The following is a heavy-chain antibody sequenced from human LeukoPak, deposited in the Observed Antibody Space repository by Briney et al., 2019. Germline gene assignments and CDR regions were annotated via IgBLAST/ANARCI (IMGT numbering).Heavy chain of an antibody. V-gene: IGHV4-34*01. Sequence: PSETLSLTCAVYGGSFGGYYWSWIRQPPGKGLEWIGEINHSGSTNYNPSLKSRVTISVDTSKNQFSLKLSSVTAADTAVYYCARGNDSSGYYVDYWGQGTLVTVSS. CDR2: INHSGST. CDR3: ARGNDSSGYYVDY. CDR1: GGSFGGYY. D-gene: IGHD3-22*01. J-gene: IGHJ4*02.